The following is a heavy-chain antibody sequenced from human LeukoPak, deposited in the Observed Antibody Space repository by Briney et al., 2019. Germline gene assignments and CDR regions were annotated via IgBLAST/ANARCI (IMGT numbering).Heavy chain of an antibody. Sequence: GGSLRLSCATSGFTFSTYGIHWVRQAPGKGLEWVAFIQYDGSKKYYADAVKGRFTISKDNSKNTLYLQMDSLRAEDTAVYYCAKDWSISGPGYWGQGTLVTVSS. CDR2: IQYDGSKK. J-gene: IGHJ4*02. V-gene: IGHV3-30*02. CDR3: AKDWSISGPGY. CDR1: GFTFSTYG. D-gene: IGHD3-3*01.